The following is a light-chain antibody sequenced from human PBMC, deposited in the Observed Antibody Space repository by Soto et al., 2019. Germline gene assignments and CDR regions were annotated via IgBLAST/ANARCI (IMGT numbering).Light chain of an antibody. CDR1: TSDIGGYKY. V-gene: IGLV2-14*01. Sequence: QSVLTQPASVSWSPGQSITISCSGTTSDIGGYKYVSWYQQLPGKAPKLLISEVSRRPSEVSSRFSASKSGNTASLSISGLQTGDEATYYCSSDRSSGTFVLFGGGTRLTVL. J-gene: IGLJ2*01. CDR2: EVS. CDR3: SSDRSSGTFVL.